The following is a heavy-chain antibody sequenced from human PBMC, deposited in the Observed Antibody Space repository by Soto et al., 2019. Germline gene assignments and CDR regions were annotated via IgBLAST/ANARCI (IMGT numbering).Heavy chain of an antibody. CDR2: TYYRSKWYN. CDR1: GDSVSSNSAA. J-gene: IGHJ6*02. Sequence: PSQTLSLTCAISGDSVSSNSAAWNWIRQSPSRGLEWLGRTYYRSKWYNDYAVSVKSRITINPDTSKNQFSLQLNSVTPEDTAVYYCARGDDGVTIFGGDMDVWGQGTTVTVSS. CDR3: ARGDDGVTIFGGDMDV. D-gene: IGHD3-3*01. V-gene: IGHV6-1*01.